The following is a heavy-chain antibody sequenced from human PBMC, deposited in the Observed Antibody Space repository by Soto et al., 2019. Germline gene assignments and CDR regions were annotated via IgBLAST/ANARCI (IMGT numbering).Heavy chain of an antibody. D-gene: IGHD3-22*01. CDR2: ISWNSGST. CDR1: GFTFDDYA. CDR3: AKSPYSSGYYALDY. V-gene: IGHV3-9*01. J-gene: IGHJ4*02. Sequence: GGSLRLSCAASGFTFDDYAMHWVRQAPGKGLEWVSGISWNSGSTGYADSVKGRFTISRDNAKNSLYLQMNSLRAEDTALYYCAKSPYSSGYYALDYWGQGTLVTVSS.